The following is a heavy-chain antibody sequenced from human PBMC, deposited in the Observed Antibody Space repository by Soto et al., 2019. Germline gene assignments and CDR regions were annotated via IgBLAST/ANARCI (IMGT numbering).Heavy chain of an antibody. CDR2: IWYDGSNK. J-gene: IGHJ3*02. CDR3: ARDRFLSAFDI. V-gene: IGHV3-33*01. D-gene: IGHD3-10*01. CDR1: GFTFSSYG. Sequence: GGSLRLSCAASGFTFSSYGMHWVRQAPGKGLEWVAVIWYDGSNKYYADSVKGRFTISRDNSKNTLYLQMNSLRAEDTAVYYCARDRFLSAFDIWGQGTMVTVSS.